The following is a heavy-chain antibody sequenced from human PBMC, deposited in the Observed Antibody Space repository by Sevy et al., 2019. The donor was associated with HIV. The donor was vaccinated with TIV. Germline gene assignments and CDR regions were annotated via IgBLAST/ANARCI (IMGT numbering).Heavy chain of an antibody. J-gene: IGHJ5*02. CDR1: GFTFSSYS. D-gene: IGHD6-6*01. Sequence: GGSLRLSCAASGFTFSSYSMNWVRQAPGKGLEWVSSISSSSSYIYYADSVKGRFTISRDNAKNSLYLQMNSLRAEDTAVYYCAREAEYSSSSGLGWFDPWGQGTLVTVSS. CDR2: ISSSSSYI. CDR3: AREAEYSSSSGLGWFDP. V-gene: IGHV3-21*01.